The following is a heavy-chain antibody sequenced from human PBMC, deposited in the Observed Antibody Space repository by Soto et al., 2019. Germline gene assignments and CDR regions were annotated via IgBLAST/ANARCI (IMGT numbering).Heavy chain of an antibody. CDR3: ARERGYSSPLILLDY. Sequence: PSETLSLTCTVSGGSISSGGYYWSWIRQHPGKGLEWIGYIYYGGSTYYNPSLKSRVTISVDTSKNQFSLKLSSVTAADTAVYYCARERGYSSPLILLDYWGQGALVTVSS. CDR2: IYYGGST. CDR1: GGSISSGGYY. D-gene: IGHD5-18*01. V-gene: IGHV4-31*03. J-gene: IGHJ4*02.